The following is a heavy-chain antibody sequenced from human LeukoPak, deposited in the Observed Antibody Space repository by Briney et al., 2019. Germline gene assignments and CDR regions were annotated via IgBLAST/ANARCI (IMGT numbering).Heavy chain of an antibody. V-gene: IGHV4-4*02. Sequence: SETLSLTCAVSGGSISSSHWWSWVRQPPGKGLEWIADIYHSGTTNYNPSLKSRVTISIDKSKNQFSLKLSSVTAADTAVYYCARGLVIAVTGWGQWELPPAGHDSWGQGTLVTVSS. CDR3: ARGLVIAVTGWGQWELPPAGHDS. CDR1: GGSISSSHW. CDR2: IYHSGTT. J-gene: IGHJ4*02. D-gene: IGHD1-26*01.